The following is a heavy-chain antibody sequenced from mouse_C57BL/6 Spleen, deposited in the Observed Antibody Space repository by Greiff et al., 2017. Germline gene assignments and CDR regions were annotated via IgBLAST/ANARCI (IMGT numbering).Heavy chain of an antibody. D-gene: IGHD2-3*01. Sequence: EVQLVESGAELVRPGASVKLSCTASGFNIKDDYMHWVKQRPEQGLEWIGWIDPENGDTEYASKFQGKATITADTSSNTAYLQLSSLTSEDTAVYYCTTLDGSFAYWGQGTLVTVSA. J-gene: IGHJ3*01. V-gene: IGHV14-4*01. CDR1: GFNIKDDY. CDR3: TTLDGSFAY. CDR2: IDPENGDT.